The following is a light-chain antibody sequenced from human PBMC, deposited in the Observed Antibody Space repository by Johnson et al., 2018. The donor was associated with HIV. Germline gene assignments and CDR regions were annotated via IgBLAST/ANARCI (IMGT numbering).Light chain of an antibody. CDR3: GTWDTSLNSSDYV. CDR2: END. CDR1: SSNIGNNY. J-gene: IGLJ1*01. V-gene: IGLV1-51*02. Sequence: QSVLTQPPSVSAAPGQKVAISCSGSSSNIGNNYVSWYQQLPGTAPKLLIYENDKRPSGIPDRFSGSKSGMSATLAITGLQTGDEADYYCGTWDTSLNSSDYVFGTGTKVTVL.